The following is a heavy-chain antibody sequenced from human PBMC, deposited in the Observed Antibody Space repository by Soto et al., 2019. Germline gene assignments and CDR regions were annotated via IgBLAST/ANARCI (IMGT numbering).Heavy chain of an antibody. CDR2: INHSGST. CDR3: AHRGTNPPLYYFDY. D-gene: IGHD3-10*01. J-gene: IGHJ4*02. Sequence: KPSETLSLTCAVYGGSFSGYYWSWIRQPPGKGLEWIGEINHSGSTNYNPSLKSRVTISVDTSKNQFSLKLSSVTAADTAVYYCAHRGTNPPLYYFDYWGQGTLVTVPQ. V-gene: IGHV4-34*01. CDR1: GGSFSGYY.